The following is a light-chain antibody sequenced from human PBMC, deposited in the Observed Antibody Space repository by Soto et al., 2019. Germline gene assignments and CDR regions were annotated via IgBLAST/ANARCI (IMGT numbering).Light chain of an antibody. CDR2: EVS. CDR1: SSDVGGYNY. J-gene: IGLJ2*01. CDR3: CSYARDPLVV. Sequence: QSALTQPPSVSGSPGQSVTISCTGTSSDVGGYNYVSWYQQHPGKAPKLMIYEVSNRPSGVSNRFSGSKSGNTASLTISGLQAEDEADYYCCSYARDPLVVLGGGTKVTVL. V-gene: IGLV2-14*01.